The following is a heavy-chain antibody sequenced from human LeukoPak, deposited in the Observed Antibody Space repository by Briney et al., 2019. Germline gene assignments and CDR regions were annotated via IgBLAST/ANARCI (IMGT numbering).Heavy chain of an antibody. V-gene: IGHV3-33*01. Sequence: GGSLRLSCAASGFTFSSYGMHWVRQAPGKGLEWVAVIWYDGSNKYYADSAKGRFTISRDNSKNTLYLQMNSLRAEDTAVYYCARDSSDYYGSGTLDYWGQGTLVTVSS. CDR2: IWYDGSNK. CDR1: GFTFSSYG. D-gene: IGHD3-10*01. J-gene: IGHJ4*02. CDR3: ARDSSDYYGSGTLDY.